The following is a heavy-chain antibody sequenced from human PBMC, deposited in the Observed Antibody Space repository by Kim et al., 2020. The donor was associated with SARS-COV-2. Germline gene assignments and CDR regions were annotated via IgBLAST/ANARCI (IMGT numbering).Heavy chain of an antibody. Sequence: GESLKISCKGSGYSFTSYWISWVRQMPGKGLEWMGRIDPSDSYTNYSPSFQGHVTISADKSISTAYLQWSSLKASDTAMYYCARHDSSGWSPRYYYYGMDVWGQGTTVTVSS. CDR2: IDPSDSYT. D-gene: IGHD6-19*01. CDR3: ARHDSSGWSPRYYYYGMDV. J-gene: IGHJ6*02. CDR1: GYSFTSYW. V-gene: IGHV5-10-1*01.